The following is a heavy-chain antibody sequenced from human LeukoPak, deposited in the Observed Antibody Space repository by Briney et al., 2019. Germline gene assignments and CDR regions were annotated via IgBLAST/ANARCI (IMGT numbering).Heavy chain of an antibody. J-gene: IGHJ6*03. CDR2: IKQDGSEK. Sequence: PGGSLRLSCAASGFTFSSYWMSWVRQAPGKGLEWVANIKQDGSEKYYVDSVKGRFTISRDNAKNSLYLQMNSLRAEDTAVYYCARGIVVVVAPYYYYMDVWGKGTTVTVSS. D-gene: IGHD2-15*01. CDR1: GFTFSSYW. CDR3: ARGIVVVVAPYYYYMDV. V-gene: IGHV3-7*01.